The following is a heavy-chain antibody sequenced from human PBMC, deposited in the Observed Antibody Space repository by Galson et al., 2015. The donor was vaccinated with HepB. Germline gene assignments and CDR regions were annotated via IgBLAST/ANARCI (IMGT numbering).Heavy chain of an antibody. V-gene: IGHV5-10-1*01. D-gene: IGHD3-10*01. J-gene: IGHJ5*02. Sequence: QSGAEVKKPGESLRISCKGSGYSFTSYWISWVRQMPGKGLEWMGRIDPSDSYTNYSPSFQGHVTISADKSISTAYLQWSSLKASDTAMYYCARHDYYGSGSYYTSNWFDPWGQGTLVTVSS. CDR3: ARHDYYGSGSYYTSNWFDP. CDR1: GYSFTSYW. CDR2: IDPSDSYT.